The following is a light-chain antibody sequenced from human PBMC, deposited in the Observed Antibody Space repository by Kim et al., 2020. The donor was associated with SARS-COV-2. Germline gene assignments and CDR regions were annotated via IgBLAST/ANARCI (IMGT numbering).Light chain of an antibody. V-gene: IGKV3-20*01. Sequence: SPGERASLSCRASQSLSDNSLAWYQQKLGQAPRLLIYDASTRATGIPDRFSGSGSGTDFILTISRLEPEDFAVFYCQQYGSSPLTFGGGTKVDIK. CDR1: QSLSDNS. CDR3: QQYGSSPLT. CDR2: DAS. J-gene: IGKJ4*01.